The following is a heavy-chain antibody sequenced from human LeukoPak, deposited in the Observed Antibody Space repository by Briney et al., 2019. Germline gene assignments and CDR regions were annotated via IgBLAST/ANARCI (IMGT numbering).Heavy chain of an antibody. CDR3: ARDRGSQIISSTSWSLGY. V-gene: IGHV1-69*06. J-gene: IGHJ4*02. CDR1: RGTFSSYA. CDR2: IIPIFGTA. Sequence: SVKVSCKASRGTFSSYAISWVRRAPGQGLEWMGGIIPIFGTANYAQKFQGRVTITADKSTSTAYMELSSLRSEDTAVYYCARDRGSQIISSTSWSLGYWGQGTLVTVSS. D-gene: IGHD2-2*01.